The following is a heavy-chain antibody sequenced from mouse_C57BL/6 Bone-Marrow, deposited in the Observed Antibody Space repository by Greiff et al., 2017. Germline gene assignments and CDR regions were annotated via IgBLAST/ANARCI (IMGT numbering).Heavy chain of an antibody. Sequence: QVQLQQSGPGLVQPSQCLSITCTVSGFSLTSYGVHWVRQSPGKGLEWLGVIWRGGGTDYNAAFISSLSITKDNSKSQVFFKMNRLQADDTDIYYCDRNNGGYYVWMDYWGQGTLVTVSA. D-gene: IGHD2-3*01. J-gene: IGHJ3*01. CDR2: IWRGGGT. V-gene: IGHV2-2*01. CDR1: GFSLTSYG. CDR3: DRNNGGYYVWMDY.